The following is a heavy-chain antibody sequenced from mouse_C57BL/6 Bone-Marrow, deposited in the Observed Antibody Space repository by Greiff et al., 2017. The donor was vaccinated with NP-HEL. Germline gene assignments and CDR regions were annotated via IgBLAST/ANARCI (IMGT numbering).Heavy chain of an antibody. V-gene: IGHV1-55*01. CDR3: ASYPIYYDYGPWFAY. CDR2: IYPGSGST. CDR1: GYTFTSYW. J-gene: IGHJ3*01. Sequence: QVQLQQPGAELVKPGASVKMSCKASGYTFTSYWITWVKQRPGQGLEWIGDIYPGSGSTNYNEKFKSKATLTVDTSSSTAYMQLSSLTSEDSAVYYCASYPIYYDYGPWFAYWGQGTLVTVSA. D-gene: IGHD2-4*01.